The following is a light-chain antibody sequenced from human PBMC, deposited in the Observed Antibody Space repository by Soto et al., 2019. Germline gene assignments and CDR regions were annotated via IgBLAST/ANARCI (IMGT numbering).Light chain of an antibody. CDR1: QTIRGSY. J-gene: IGKJ1*01. CDR3: QQYGSSPGT. CDR2: DTS. Sequence: EIVLTQSPGTLSLSPGDRATLSCRASQTIRGSYLAWYQKKPGQAPSLLIYDTSSRATGIPDRFSGSGSGTDFALTISRVEPEDFAMYFCQQYGSSPGTFGQGTKVEI. V-gene: IGKV3-20*01.